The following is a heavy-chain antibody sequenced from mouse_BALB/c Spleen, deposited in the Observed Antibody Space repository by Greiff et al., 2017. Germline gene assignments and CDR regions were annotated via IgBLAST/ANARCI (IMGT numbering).Heavy chain of an antibody. V-gene: IGHV1-7*01. CDR3: ARFAITSPLYYYAMDY. D-gene: IGHD1-2*01. Sequence: VQLQQSGAELAKPGASVKMSCKASGYTFTSYWMHWVKQRPGQGLEWIGYINPSTGYTEYNQKFKDKATLTADKSSSTAYMQLSSLTSEDSAVYYCARFAITSPLYYYAMDYWGQGSSVTVSS. J-gene: IGHJ4*01. CDR1: GYTFTSYW. CDR2: INPSTGYT.